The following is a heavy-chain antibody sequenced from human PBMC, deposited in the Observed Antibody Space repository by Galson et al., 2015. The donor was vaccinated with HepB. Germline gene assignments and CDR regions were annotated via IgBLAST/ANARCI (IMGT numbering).Heavy chain of an antibody. CDR2: IYPGDSDT. CDR3: ARPPSESSGWAYYGMDV. CDR1: GYSFTSYW. D-gene: IGHD6-19*01. Sequence: QSGAEVKKPGESLKISCKGSGYSFTSYWIGWVRQKPGKGLEWMGIIYPGDSDTRYSPSFQGQVTISADKSINTAFLQWSSLKASDTAIYYCARPPSESSGWAYYGMDVWGQGTTVIVSS. V-gene: IGHV5-51*03. J-gene: IGHJ6*02.